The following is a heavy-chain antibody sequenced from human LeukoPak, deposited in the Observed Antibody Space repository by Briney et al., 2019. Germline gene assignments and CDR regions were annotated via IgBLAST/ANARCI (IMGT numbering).Heavy chain of an antibody. J-gene: IGHJ4*02. CDR1: GFTFSSYG. V-gene: IGHV3-30*02. CDR2: IRYDGSNK. Sequence: GGSLRLSCAASGFTFSSYGMHWVRQAPGKGLEWVAFIRYDGSNKYYADSVKGRFTISRDNSKNTLYLQMNSLRAGDTAVYYCARDRCSSTSCYTHYFDYWGQGTLVTVSS. CDR3: ARDRCSSTSCYTHYFDY. D-gene: IGHD2-2*02.